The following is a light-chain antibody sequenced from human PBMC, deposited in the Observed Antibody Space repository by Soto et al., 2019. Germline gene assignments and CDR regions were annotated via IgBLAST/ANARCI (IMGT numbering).Light chain of an antibody. Sequence: AIRMTQSPSSLSASTGDRVTMGCGASQGISSYLAWYQQKPGKAPKLLIYGVSTLESGVTSRFSGSGSGTDFTLTVSSLQPDDFATYYCQQYSSFPYSFGPGTKVDIK. CDR2: GVS. CDR3: QQYSSFPYS. V-gene: IGKV1-8*01. CDR1: QGISSY. J-gene: IGKJ3*01.